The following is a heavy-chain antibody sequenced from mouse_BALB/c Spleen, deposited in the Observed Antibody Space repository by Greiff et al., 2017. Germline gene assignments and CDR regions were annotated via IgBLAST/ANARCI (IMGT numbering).Heavy chain of an antibody. J-gene: IGHJ3*01. CDR3: AREGYDERFAY. V-gene: IGHV2-9*02. CDR1: GFSLTSYG. Sequence: VKLQESGPGLVAPSQSLSITCTVSGFSLTSYGVHWVRQPPGKGLEWLGVIWAGGSTNYNSALMSRLSISKDNSKSQVFLKMNSLQTDDTAMYYCAREGYDERFAYWGQGTLVTVSA. CDR2: IWAGGST. D-gene: IGHD2-14*01.